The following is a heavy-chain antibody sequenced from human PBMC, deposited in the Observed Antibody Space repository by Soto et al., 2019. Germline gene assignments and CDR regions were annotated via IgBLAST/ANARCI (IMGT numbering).Heavy chain of an antibody. D-gene: IGHD4-4*01. V-gene: IGHV5-10-1*04. CDR1: GYNFTPYW. J-gene: IGHJ6*02. CDR3: ARLGHDYSNSGMGV. CDR2: ISDSDT. Sequence: PGESLKISCKASGYNFTPYWINWVRQMPGKGLEWMGKISDSDTTYSPSFEGQVTISAARSINTAYLQWSSLKASDTAVYYCARLGHDYSNSGMGVWGQGTTGTSSS.